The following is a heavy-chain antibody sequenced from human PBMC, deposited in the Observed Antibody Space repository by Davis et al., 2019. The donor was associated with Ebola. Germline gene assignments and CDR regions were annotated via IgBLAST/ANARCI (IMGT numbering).Heavy chain of an antibody. CDR1: GFTFSSYV. Sequence: ESLKTSCVASGFTFSSYVMGWVRQPPGKGLEWIGEVSRSGDTNYNPSVEGRVTILLDAPKNQFSLSLKSVTAADTAVYYCARTALTSISDSGLGYNYFDPWGQGTLVTVSS. D-gene: IGHD4-17*01. J-gene: IGHJ5*02. CDR3: ARTALTSISDSGLGYNYFDP. CDR2: VSRSGDT. V-gene: IGHV4-34*01.